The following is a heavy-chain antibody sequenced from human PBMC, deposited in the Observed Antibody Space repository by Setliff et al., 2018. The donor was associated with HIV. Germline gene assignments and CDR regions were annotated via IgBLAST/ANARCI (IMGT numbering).Heavy chain of an antibody. CDR3: ARQGFAPLGAHKFDY. Sequence: PSETLSLTCSVSGDSISNPNYYWGWIRQPPGKGLEWIGSIYFSESPYYNPSLSSRVTISVDTSTNQFSLRLSAVTAADTAVYYCARQGFAPLGAHKFDYWGPGTLVTVSS. CDR1: GDSISNPNYY. V-gene: IGHV4-39*01. J-gene: IGHJ4*02. CDR2: IYFSESP. D-gene: IGHD7-27*01.